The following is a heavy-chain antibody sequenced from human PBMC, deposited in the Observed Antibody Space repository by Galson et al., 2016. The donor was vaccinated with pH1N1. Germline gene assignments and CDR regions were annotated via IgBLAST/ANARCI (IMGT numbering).Heavy chain of an antibody. D-gene: IGHD6-19*01. CDR3: ITENYKSGWYTDF. CDR2: IKSRFDGGAT. CDR1: GFSFNYAW. V-gene: IGHV3-15*01. Sequence: SLRLSCAASGFSFNYAWMAWVRQAPGKGLDWVGRIKSRFDGGATVYGAPVKGRFTISRDDSKNTLYLQVNSLKTEDTAMYYCITENYKSGWYTDFWGQGTLVTVSS. J-gene: IGHJ4*02.